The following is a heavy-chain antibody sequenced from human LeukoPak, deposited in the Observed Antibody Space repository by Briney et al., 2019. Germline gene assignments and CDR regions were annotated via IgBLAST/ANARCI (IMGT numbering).Heavy chain of an antibody. CDR1: GGSISSYY. D-gene: IGHD2-15*01. V-gene: IGHV4-59*01. J-gene: IGHJ4*02. CDR2: IYYSGST. CDR3: ARVTGYCSGGSCYDYFDY. Sequence: PSETLSLTCTVSGGSISSYYWSWIRPPPGKGLEWIGYIYYSGSTNYNPSLKSRVTISVDTSKNQFSLKLSSVTAADTAVYYCARVTGYCSGGSCYDYFDYWGQGTLVTVSS.